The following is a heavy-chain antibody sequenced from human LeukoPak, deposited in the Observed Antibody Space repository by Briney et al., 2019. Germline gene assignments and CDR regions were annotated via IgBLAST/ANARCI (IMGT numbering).Heavy chain of an antibody. V-gene: IGHV3-7*01. Sequence: GGSLRLSCAASGFTFSSHWMRWVRQAPGKGLECVANIKQDGSEKYYVDSVKGRFTISRDNGKNSLYLQMNSLRAEDTAVYYCTRDSRGTFDYWGQGTLVTVSS. J-gene: IGHJ4*02. D-gene: IGHD2/OR15-2a*01. CDR2: IKQDGSEK. CDR1: GFTFSSHW. CDR3: TRDSRGTFDY.